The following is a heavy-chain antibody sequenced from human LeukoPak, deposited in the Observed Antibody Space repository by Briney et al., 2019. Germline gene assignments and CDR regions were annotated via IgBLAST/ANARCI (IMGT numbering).Heavy chain of an antibody. CDR1: GFTFSSYS. V-gene: IGHV3-21*01. CDR2: ISSSSSYL. D-gene: IGHD2-2*01. Sequence: GGSLRLSCAASGFTFSSYSMNWVRQAPGKGLEWVSSISSSSSYLYYADSVKGRFTVSRDNAKNSLYLQMNSLRAEDTAVYYCARTITDIVVVPAASMDTLPNYYYYYYMDVWGKGTTVTVSS. J-gene: IGHJ6*03. CDR3: ARTITDIVVVPAASMDTLPNYYYYYYMDV.